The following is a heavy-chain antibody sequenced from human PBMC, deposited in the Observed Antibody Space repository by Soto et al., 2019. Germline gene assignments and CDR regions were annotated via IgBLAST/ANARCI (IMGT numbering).Heavy chain of an antibody. CDR2: MNPNSGNT. Sequence: QVQLVQSGAEVKKPGASVKVSCKASGYTFTSYDINWVRQATGQGLEWMGWMNPNSGNTGYAQKFQGRVTMTRNTSIRTAYMELSGLRSEETAVYYCARVIRDLIPPCYYYGMDVWGQGTTVTVSS. CDR3: ARVIRDLIPPCYYYGMDV. D-gene: IGHD3-10*01. V-gene: IGHV1-8*01. J-gene: IGHJ6*02. CDR1: GYTFTSYD.